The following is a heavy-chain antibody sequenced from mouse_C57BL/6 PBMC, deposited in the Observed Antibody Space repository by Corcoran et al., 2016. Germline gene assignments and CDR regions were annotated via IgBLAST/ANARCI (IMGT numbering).Heavy chain of an antibody. CDR1: GYAFSSYW. CDR2: IYPGDGDT. Sequence: QVQLQQSGAELVKPGASVKISCKASGYAFSSYWMNWVKQRPGKGLEWIGQIYPGDGDTNYNGKFKGKATLTADKSSSTAYMQLSSLTSEDSAVYFCARSVLGWAMDYRGQGTSVTISS. J-gene: IGHJ4*01. CDR3: ARSVLGWAMDY. D-gene: IGHD2-3*01. V-gene: IGHV1-80*01.